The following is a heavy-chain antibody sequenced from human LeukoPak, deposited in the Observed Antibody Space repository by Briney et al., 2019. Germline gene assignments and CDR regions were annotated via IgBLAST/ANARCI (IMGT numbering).Heavy chain of an antibody. CDR2: ISSSGSTI. CDR3: AKDPTVTTSY. V-gene: IGHV3-11*01. D-gene: IGHD4-17*01. CDR1: GFTFSDYY. Sequence: GGSLRLSCAASGFTFSDYYMSWIRQAPGKGLEWVSYISSSGSTIYYADSVKGRFTISRDNSKNTLYLQMNSLRAEDTAVYYCAKDPTVTTSYWGQGALVTVSS. J-gene: IGHJ4*02.